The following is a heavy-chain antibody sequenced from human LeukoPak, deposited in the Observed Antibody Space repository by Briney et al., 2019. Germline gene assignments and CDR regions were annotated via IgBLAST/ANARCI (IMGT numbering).Heavy chain of an antibody. CDR2: ISSRSTII. CDR1: GFDFSNSF. J-gene: IGHJ4*02. V-gene: IGHV3-11*01. D-gene: IGHD6-19*01. CDR3: GKGSLAVAATPLDF. Sequence: GGSLRLSCTASGFDFSNSFMSWVRQAPGKGLEWISYISSRSTIIYYADSVKGRFTISRDNGKNTVYLQMNNLRVDDTAVFYCGKGSLAVAATPLDFWGQGTLVTVSS.